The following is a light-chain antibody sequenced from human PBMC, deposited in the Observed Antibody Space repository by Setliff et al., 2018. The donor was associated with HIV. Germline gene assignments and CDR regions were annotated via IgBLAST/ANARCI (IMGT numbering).Light chain of an antibody. V-gene: IGLV2-23*01. CDR3: CSNTGSNTYV. CDR1: RNDVGRYDL. Sequence: QSALTQPASVSGSPGQSITISCSGTRNDVGRYDLVSWYQQRPGKAPKLMIYQASRRPSGVSNRFSASKSGNTASLTISGLQAEDEADYYCCSNTGSNTYVFGTGTKVTV. J-gene: IGLJ1*01. CDR2: QAS.